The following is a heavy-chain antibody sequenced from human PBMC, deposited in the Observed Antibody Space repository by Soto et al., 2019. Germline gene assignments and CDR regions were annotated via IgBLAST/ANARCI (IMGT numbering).Heavy chain of an antibody. V-gene: IGHV3-23*01. CDR1: GFTFSTYA. J-gene: IGHJ4*02. Sequence: GGSLRLSCAASGFTFSTYALSWVRQAPGKGLEWVSAISANGQGIYYADSVRGRFTISRDNSKNTVFLHMDSLRAEDTAVYYCAKDRNYPRDQFHYWGQGTLVTVSS. CDR3: AKDRNYPRDQFHY. D-gene: IGHD1-7*01. CDR2: ISANGQGI.